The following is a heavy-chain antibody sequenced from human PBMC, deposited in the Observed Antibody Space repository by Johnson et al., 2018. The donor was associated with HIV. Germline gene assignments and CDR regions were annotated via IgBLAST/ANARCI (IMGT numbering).Heavy chain of an antibody. J-gene: IGHJ3*02. V-gene: IGHV3-11*01. CDR3: ARDPDLDAFDI. CDR2: ISGSGGAI. CDR1: GFTFSDYY. Sequence: VQLVESGGGLVKPGGSLRLSCAASGFTFSDYYMSWIRQAPGKGLEWVSYISGSGGAIYYADSVKGRFTISRGNAKNSLYLKMNSLRAEDTAVYYCARDPDLDAFDIWGQGTMVTVSS. D-gene: IGHD1-14*01.